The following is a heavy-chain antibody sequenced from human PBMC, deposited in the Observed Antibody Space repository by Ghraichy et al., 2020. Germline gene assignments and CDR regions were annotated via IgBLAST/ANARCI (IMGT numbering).Heavy chain of an antibody. D-gene: IGHD6-19*01. CDR3: ASGRPYSSGLNWFDP. Sequence: SETLSLTCTVSGGSISSSSYYWGWIRQPPGKGLEWIGSIYYSGSTYYNPSLKSRVTISVDTSKNQFSLKLSSVTAADTAVYYCASGRPYSSGLNWFDPWGPGTLVTVSS. V-gene: IGHV4-39*01. J-gene: IGHJ5*02. CDR2: IYYSGST. CDR1: GGSISSSSYY.